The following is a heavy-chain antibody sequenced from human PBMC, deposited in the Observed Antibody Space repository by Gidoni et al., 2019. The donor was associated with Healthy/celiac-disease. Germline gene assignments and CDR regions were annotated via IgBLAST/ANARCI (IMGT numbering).Heavy chain of an antibody. D-gene: IGHD2-2*01. CDR2: IYYSGST. Sequence: QVQLQESGPGLVKPSQTLSITCTVSGGSISSGGYYWSWIRQHPGKGLEWIGYIYYSGSTYYNPSLKSRVTISVDTSKNQFSLKLSSVTAADTAVYYCARGRGVVPAAILGMDVWGQGTTVTVSS. V-gene: IGHV4-31*03. J-gene: IGHJ6*02. CDR1: GGSISSGGYY. CDR3: ARGRGVVPAAILGMDV.